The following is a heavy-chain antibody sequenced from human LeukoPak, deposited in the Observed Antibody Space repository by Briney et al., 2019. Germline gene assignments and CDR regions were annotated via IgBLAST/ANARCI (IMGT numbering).Heavy chain of an antibody. CDR1: GFTFSSYA. V-gene: IGHV3-23*01. Sequence: GGSLRLSCAASGFTFSSYAMSWVREAPGKGLEWVSAISDSGGSTYDADSVKGRFTISRDNSKNTLYLQMNSLRAEDTAVYYCAKDTSIGRYCTNGVCSPFDYWGQGTLVTVSS. J-gene: IGHJ4*02. CDR2: ISDSGGST. D-gene: IGHD2-8*01. CDR3: AKDTSIGRYCTNGVCSPFDY.